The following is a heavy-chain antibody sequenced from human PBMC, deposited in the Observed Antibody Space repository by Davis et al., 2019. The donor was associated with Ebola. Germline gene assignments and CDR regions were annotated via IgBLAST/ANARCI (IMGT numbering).Heavy chain of an antibody. CDR1: GGSISSSSYY. V-gene: IGHV4-39*07. CDR3: ARPDYYYYYMDV. CDR2: IYYSGST. Sequence: PSETLSLTCTGSGGSISSSSYYWGWIRQPPGKGLEWIGSIYYSGSTYYNPSLKSRVTISVDTSKNQFSLKLSSVTAADTAVYYCARPDYYYYYMDVWGKGTTVTVSS. J-gene: IGHJ6*03.